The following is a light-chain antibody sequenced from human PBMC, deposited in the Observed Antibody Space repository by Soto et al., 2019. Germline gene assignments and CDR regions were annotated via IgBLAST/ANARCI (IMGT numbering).Light chain of an antibody. CDR3: QQYHNWPPIT. J-gene: IGKJ5*01. CDR2: GAS. V-gene: IGKV3-15*01. Sequence: SVSRDEIAIVSPSTSQSVSSHLAWYQHKPGQAPRLLIYGASTRASGIPARFSGSGSETDFTLTIMRLQSADSAVYYCQQYHNWPPITVGQGTRLEIK. CDR1: QSVSSH.